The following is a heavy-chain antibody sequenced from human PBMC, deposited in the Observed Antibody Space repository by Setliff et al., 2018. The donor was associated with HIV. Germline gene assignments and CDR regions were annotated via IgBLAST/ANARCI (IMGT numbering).Heavy chain of an antibody. V-gene: IGHV4-31*03. CDR2: IYYTGST. D-gene: IGHD5-12*01. J-gene: IGHJ4*02. CDR3: ASGRGAKAGYDYFGS. Sequence: SETLSLTCTVSNASISSGGFYWSWVRQHPGKGLEWIGYIYYTGSTYYNLSLKSRVSISVDTSKNQFSLKLTSVTAADTALYYCASGRGAKAGYDYFGSWGQGTLVTVSS. CDR1: NASISSGGFY.